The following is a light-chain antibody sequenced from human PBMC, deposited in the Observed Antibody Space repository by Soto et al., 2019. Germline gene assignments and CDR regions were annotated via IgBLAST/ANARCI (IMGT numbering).Light chain of an antibody. CDR1: QSVSSN. J-gene: IGKJ1*01. V-gene: IGKV3-15*01. CDR3: QHYNTWPWT. Sequence: ELVLSQTPATLCVCPGGRETPSCAASQSVSSNLAWYTQKPGQDPRLLIYGASTRATGSPARFSGSRSGTEVTLTISSLQSEDVSVDYGQHYNTWPWTFGQGTKVDIK. CDR2: GAS.